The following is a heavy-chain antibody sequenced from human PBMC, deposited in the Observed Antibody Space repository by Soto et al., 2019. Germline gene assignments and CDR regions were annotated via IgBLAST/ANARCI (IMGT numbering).Heavy chain of an antibody. V-gene: IGHV1-46*01. CDR2: INPSGGST. CDR3: ARESQWLVPRYGMDV. D-gene: IGHD6-19*01. J-gene: IGHJ6*02. Sequence: ASVKVSCKASGYTFTSYYMHWVRQAPGQGLEWMGIINPSGGSTSYAQKFQGRVTMTRDTSTGTVYMELSSLRSEDTAVYYCARESQWLVPRYGMDVWGQGTRVTVSS. CDR1: GYTFTSYY.